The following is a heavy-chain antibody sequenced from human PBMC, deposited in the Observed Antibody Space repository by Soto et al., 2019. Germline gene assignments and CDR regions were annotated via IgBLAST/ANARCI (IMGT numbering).Heavy chain of an antibody. Sequence: PGGSLRLSCAASGLTFSSYSMNWVRQAPGKGLEWVSSISSSSSYIYYADSVKGRFTISRDNAKNSLYLQMNSLRAEDTAVYYCARVKTYIDSNYGMDVWGQGTTVTVSS. CDR3: ARVKTYIDSNYGMDV. CDR2: ISSSSSYI. CDR1: GLTFSSYS. D-gene: IGHD5-12*01. J-gene: IGHJ6*02. V-gene: IGHV3-21*01.